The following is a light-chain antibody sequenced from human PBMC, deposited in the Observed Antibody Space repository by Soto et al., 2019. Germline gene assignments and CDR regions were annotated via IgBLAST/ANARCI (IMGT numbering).Light chain of an antibody. CDR2: DAF. Sequence: EIVLTQSPATLSLSPGERAILSCRASRSISSYLAWYQQKPGQAPRLLIYDAFNRATGIPARFSGSGSGTDFTLTISSLEPEDFAVYYCQQRSNWPPWTFGQGTKVEIK. CDR3: QQRSNWPPWT. V-gene: IGKV3-11*01. J-gene: IGKJ1*01. CDR1: RSISSY.